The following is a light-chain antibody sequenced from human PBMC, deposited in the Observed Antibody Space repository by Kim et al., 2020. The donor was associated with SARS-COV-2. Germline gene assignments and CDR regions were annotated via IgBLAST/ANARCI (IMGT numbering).Light chain of an antibody. CDR2: DAS. CDR3: QHYSDWPPYT. J-gene: IGKJ2*01. CDR1: QNVRSD. V-gene: IGKV3-15*01. Sequence: VSPGERATPSCRASQNVRSDLAWYQQKPGQPPRLLIYDASTRATGIPARFSGSGSGTEFTLTISSLQSKDFAVYYCQHYSDWPPYTFGQGTKLEI.